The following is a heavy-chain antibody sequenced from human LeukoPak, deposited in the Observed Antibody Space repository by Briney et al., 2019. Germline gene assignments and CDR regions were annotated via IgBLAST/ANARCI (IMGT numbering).Heavy chain of an antibody. Sequence: SETLSLTCTVSGGSISSYYWSWIRQPAGKGLEWIGRIYTSGSTNYNPSLKSRVTMSVDTSKNQFSLKLSSVTAADTAVYYCARVVAVADTCWFDPWGQGTLVTVSS. V-gene: IGHV4-4*07. CDR3: ARVVAVADTCWFDP. J-gene: IGHJ5*02. D-gene: IGHD6-19*01. CDR1: GGSISSYY. CDR2: IYTSGST.